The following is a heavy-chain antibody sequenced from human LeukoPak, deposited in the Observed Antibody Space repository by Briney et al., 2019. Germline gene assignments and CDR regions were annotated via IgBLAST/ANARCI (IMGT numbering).Heavy chain of an antibody. CDR1: GFTFSSNG. D-gene: IGHD2-2*01. CDR3: ARGMGCCSSTSCYLPLDH. CDR2: IYSGGST. V-gene: IGHV3-66*02. J-gene: IGHJ4*02. Sequence: GGSLRLSCAASGFTFSSNGMSWVRQAPGKGLEWVSVIYSGGSTYYADSVKGRFTLSRDNSKNTLYLQMNCLRPDDTAVYYCARGMGCCSSTSCYLPLDHWGQGAPVIVSS.